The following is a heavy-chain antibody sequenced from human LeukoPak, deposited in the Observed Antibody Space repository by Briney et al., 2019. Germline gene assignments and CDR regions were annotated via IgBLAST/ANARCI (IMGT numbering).Heavy chain of an antibody. D-gene: IGHD6-13*01. J-gene: IGHJ4*02. CDR2: INWNGGST. Sequence: TGGSLRLSCAASGFIFDDYGMSWVRQAPGKGLEWVSGINWNGGSTGYADSVKGRFTISRDNAKNSLYLQMNSLRAEDTALYYCARDSSSSWNYFDYWGQGTLVTVSS. CDR3: ARDSSSSWNYFDY. V-gene: IGHV3-20*04. CDR1: GFIFDDYG.